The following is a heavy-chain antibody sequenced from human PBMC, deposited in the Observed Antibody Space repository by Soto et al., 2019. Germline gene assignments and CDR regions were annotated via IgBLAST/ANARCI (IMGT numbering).Heavy chain of an antibody. J-gene: IGHJ3*02. Sequence: LRLSCAASGFTFSRYAMSWVRQAPGKGLEGVSGISGGIVNRYYADSVKGRFTISRDNSKNTLYLHMNSLRADDSATSSCAKGLLPGDTAPFHIWGQRTMVTVAS. CDR2: ISGGIVNR. CDR1: GFTFSRYA. D-gene: IGHD2-2*01. CDR3: AKGLLPGDTAPFHI. V-gene: IGHV3-23*01.